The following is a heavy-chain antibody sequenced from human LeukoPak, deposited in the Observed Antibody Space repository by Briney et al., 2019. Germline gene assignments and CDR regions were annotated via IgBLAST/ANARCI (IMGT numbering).Heavy chain of an antibody. CDR2: IYYSGST. CDR3: ASLSMYYDFWSGYYFDY. D-gene: IGHD3-3*01. V-gene: IGHV4-59*08. J-gene: IGHJ4*02. CDR1: GGSISSYY. Sequence: KASETLSLTCTVSGGSISSYYWSWIRQPPGKGLEWIGYIYYSGSTNYNPSLKSRVTISVDTSKNQFSLKLSSVTAADTAVYYCASLSMYYDFWSGYYFDYWGQGTLVTVSS.